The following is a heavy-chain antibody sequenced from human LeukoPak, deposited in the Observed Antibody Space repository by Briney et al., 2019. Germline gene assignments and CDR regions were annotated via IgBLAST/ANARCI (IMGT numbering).Heavy chain of an antibody. V-gene: IGHV1-46*01. Sequence: ASVKVSCQASGYTFTSYYIHWVRQAPGQGLEWMGIINPIGGSTSYAQKFHDRVTMTRDTSTSTVYMELSSLRAEDTAVYYCAKDKDIVVVPAAVDYWGQGTLVTVSS. CDR2: INPIGGST. CDR1: GYTFTSYY. CDR3: AKDKDIVVVPAAVDY. J-gene: IGHJ4*02. D-gene: IGHD2-2*01.